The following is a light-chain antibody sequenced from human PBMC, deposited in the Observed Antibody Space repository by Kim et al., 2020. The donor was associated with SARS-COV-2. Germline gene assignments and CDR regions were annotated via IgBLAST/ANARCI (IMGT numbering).Light chain of an antibody. Sequence: PGDRATLECRPSQSVTSTCVAWYQQKPGQAPRPLIYGTSTRAAGIPGRFSGSGSGTEYTLTINRLEPEDFAIYYCQQFGSSRTWTFGQGTKVDIK. CDR1: QSVTSTC. J-gene: IGKJ1*01. CDR3: QQFGSSRTWT. CDR2: GTS. V-gene: IGKV3-20*01.